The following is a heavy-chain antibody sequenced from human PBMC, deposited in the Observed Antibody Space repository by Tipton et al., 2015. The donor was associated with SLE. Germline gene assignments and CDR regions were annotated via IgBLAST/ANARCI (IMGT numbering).Heavy chain of an antibody. CDR3: ARLFYSSSSTGAFDI. Sequence: TLSLTCTVSGGSISSYYWSWIRQPPGKGLEWIGYIYYSGSTNYNPSLKSRVTISVDKSKNQFSLKLSSVTAADTAVYYCARLFYSSSSTGAFDIWGQGTMVTVSS. J-gene: IGHJ3*02. CDR2: IYYSGST. V-gene: IGHV4-59*01. D-gene: IGHD6-13*01. CDR1: GGSISSYY.